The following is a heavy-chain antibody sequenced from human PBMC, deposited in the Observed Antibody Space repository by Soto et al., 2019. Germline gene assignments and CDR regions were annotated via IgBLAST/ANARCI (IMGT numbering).Heavy chain of an antibody. CDR2: ISPNSGAT. V-gene: IGHV1-2*02. D-gene: IGHD2-15*01. CDR1: GYTFFKYY. CDR3: AKNLLVTLPDGFDV. J-gene: IGHJ3*01. Sequence: QVQLVQSGAEVKKPGASVKVSCKASGYTFFKYYVHWVRQAPGQGLQWMGWISPNSGATNYAQKFEGRVTMPGDTSMTTAYMGLTRWRSDDTAVYYWAKNLLVTLPDGFDVWGQGTMVTVSS.